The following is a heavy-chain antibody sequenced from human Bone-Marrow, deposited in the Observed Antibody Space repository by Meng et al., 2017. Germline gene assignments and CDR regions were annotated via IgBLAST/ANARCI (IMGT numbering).Heavy chain of an antibody. D-gene: IGHD2-15*01. CDR3: AGHSWRYCSGGSCYEDGDY. CDR2: ISSSSSYI. J-gene: IGHJ4*02. Sequence: GESLKISCAASGFTFSSYSMNWVRQAPGKGLEWVSSISSSSSYIYYADSVKGRFTISRDNAKNSLYLQMNSLRAEDTAVYYCAGHSWRYCSGGSCYEDGDYWGQGTLVTVSS. CDR1: GFTFSSYS. V-gene: IGHV3-21*01.